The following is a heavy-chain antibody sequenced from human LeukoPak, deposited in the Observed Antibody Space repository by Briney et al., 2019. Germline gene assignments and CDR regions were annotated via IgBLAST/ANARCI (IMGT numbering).Heavy chain of an antibody. CDR3: ERGRVIMVV. D-gene: IGHD2/OR15-2a*01. CDR2: LKRDESEK. CDR1: GLTLSSNW. J-gene: IGHJ6*01. V-gene: IGHV3-7*05. Sequence: GGSLRLSCAAPGLTLSSNWMSWGRQSPGKGLWWVANLKRDESEKSDVHSVQERFTIPRAKAEDSLYFGMSNVIAEDTAVYYCERGRVIMVVWGEGTTVSVSS.